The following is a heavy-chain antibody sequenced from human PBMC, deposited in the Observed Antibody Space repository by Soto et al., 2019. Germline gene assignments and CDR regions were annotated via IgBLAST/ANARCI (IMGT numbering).Heavy chain of an antibody. CDR2: ISGCGGST. CDR3: ARRRSESYYDY. CDR1: GFTFSSHA. V-gene: IGHV3-23*01. Sequence: EVQLLESGGGLVQPGGSLRLSCAASGFTFSSHAMRWVRQAPMKGLEWVSAISGCGGSTYYAGSVKGRFTISRDNSKNTLYLQMNSLRSEDTAVYYCARRRSESYYDYWGQGTLVTVSS. D-gene: IGHD6-19*01. J-gene: IGHJ4*02.